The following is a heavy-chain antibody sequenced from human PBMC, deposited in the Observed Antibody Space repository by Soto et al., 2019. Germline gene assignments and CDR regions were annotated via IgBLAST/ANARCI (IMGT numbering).Heavy chain of an antibody. CDR1: GGTFSSYA. J-gene: IGHJ6*02. CDR2: IIPIFGTA. CDR3: ARRQLVPPYYYYGMDV. Sequence: QVQLVQSGAEVKKPGSSVKVSCKASGGTFSSYAISWVRQAPGQGLEWMGGIIPIFGTANYAQKFQGRVTITAAESTSTAYMELSSLRSEDTAVSYCARRQLVPPYYYYGMDVWGQGTTVTVSS. V-gene: IGHV1-69*12. D-gene: IGHD6-6*01.